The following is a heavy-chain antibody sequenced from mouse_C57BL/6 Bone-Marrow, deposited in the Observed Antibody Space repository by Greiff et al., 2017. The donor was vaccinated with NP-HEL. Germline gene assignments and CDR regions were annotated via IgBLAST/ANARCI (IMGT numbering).Heavy chain of an antibody. CDR2: IRNKANGYTT. J-gene: IGHJ3*01. D-gene: IGHD2-5*01. CDR1: GFTFTDYY. CDR3: AREEIVSRRDSNYVAY. Sequence: EVKLMESGGGLVQPGGSLSLSCAASGFTFTDYYMSWVRQPPGKALEWLGFIRNKANGYTTAYSAAVKGRFTISRANSQSILYLQMNALRAEDSATYYCAREEIVSRRDSNYVAYWGQGTLVTVSA. V-gene: IGHV7-3*01.